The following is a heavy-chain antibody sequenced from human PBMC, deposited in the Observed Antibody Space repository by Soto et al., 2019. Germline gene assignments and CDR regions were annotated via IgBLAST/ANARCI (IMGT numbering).Heavy chain of an antibody. D-gene: IGHD5-18*01. J-gene: IGHJ4*02. CDR1: GGSVSGASYY. V-gene: IGHV4-61*01. Sequence: SETLSLTCTVSGGSVSGASYYWTWIRQSPGKGLEWIGYIYYSGSTTYNPSLKSRVTISIDTANIQFSLILTSATPADTAVYYCARDIRGYSRAFDYWGQGTLVTVSS. CDR3: ARDIRGYSRAFDY. CDR2: IYYSGST.